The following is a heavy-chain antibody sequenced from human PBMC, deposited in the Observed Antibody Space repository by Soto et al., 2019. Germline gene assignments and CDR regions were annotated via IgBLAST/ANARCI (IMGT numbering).Heavy chain of an antibody. J-gene: IGHJ6*02. CDR2: IKSKVDGGTA. V-gene: IGHV3-15*01. CDR1: GFTFSNAW. CDR3: TTLSYLYYDGMDV. D-gene: IGHD2-2*01. Sequence: PGGSLRLSCEASGFTFSNAWMNWVRQGPGKGLEWLGCIKSKVDGGTADYGAATKGRFSISRDDLKNMLYLQMNSLKPDDTAVYYCTTLSYLYYDGMDVWGQGTTVTVSS.